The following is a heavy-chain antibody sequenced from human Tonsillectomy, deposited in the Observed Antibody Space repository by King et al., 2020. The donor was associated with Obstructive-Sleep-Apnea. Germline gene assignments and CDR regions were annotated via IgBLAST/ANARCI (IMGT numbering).Heavy chain of an antibody. CDR3: TRRQQVGYFFDY. CDR1: GFTFSNYA. V-gene: IGHV3-30-3*01. D-gene: IGHD6-13*01. J-gene: IGHJ4*01. Sequence: VQLVESGGGVVQPGRSLRLSCAASGFTFSNYAIHWVRQAPGKGLEWVAVVSGDGDYEFYADSVKGRFTISRDNSKNTVYIEMSDLRPVDTGVYFCTRRQQVGYFFDYWGHGTVVSVSS. CDR2: VSGDGDYE.